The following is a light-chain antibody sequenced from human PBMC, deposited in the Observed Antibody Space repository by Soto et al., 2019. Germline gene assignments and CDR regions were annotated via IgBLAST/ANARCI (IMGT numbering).Light chain of an antibody. Sequence: QSVLTQPPSASGSPGQSVTIPCTGTSSDVGRYDHVSWYQQHPGKAPKLIIYEVTKRPAGVPDRFSGSKSGNTASLTVSGLQAEDEADYFCSSDAGNYNYVFGTGTKVTVL. CDR3: SSDAGNYNYV. J-gene: IGLJ1*01. V-gene: IGLV2-8*01. CDR1: SSDVGRYDH. CDR2: EVT.